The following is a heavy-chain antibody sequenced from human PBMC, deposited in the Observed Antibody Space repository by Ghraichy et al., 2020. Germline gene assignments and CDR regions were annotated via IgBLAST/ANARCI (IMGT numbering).Heavy chain of an antibody. CDR1: DGSVSSGSYY. CDR3: ARETIVAAPLKGYYYMDV. Sequence: SETLSLTCTVSDGSVSSGSYYWSWIRQPPGKGLEWIGFIYYSGSTKYNPSLESQITISVDTSKNQFSLKLTSVTAADTAVYYCARETIVAAPLKGYYYMDVWGKGTTVTVSS. CDR2: IYYSGST. V-gene: IGHV4-61*01. D-gene: IGHD2-15*01. J-gene: IGHJ6*03.